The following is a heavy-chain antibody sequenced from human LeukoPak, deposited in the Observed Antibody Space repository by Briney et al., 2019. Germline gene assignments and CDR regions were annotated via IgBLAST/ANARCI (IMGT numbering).Heavy chain of an antibody. V-gene: IGHV3-11*01. Sequence: GGSLRLSCAASGFTFSDYYMSWIRQAPGKGLEWVSYISSGGDTIYYTDSVKGRFTISRDNAKNSLYLQMNSLRAEDTAVYYCARRGYSSKYFDYWGQGTLITVPS. J-gene: IGHJ4*02. D-gene: IGHD5-18*01. CDR1: GFTFSDYY. CDR3: ARRGYSSKYFDY. CDR2: ISSGGDTI.